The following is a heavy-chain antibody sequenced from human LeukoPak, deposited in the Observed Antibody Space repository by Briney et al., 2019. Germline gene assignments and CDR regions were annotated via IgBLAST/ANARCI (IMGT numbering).Heavy chain of an antibody. J-gene: IGHJ5*02. CDR1: AYTFSAYD. CDR3: VRGLYRGYCTTTTCYRLDP. Sequence: ASVKVSCKASAYTFSAYDVKWVRQATGQGLEWMGWMNPDSGNTGYAQKFQGRVTFTRNTSISTAYMELSSLTSDDTAVYYCVRGLYRGYCTTTTCYRLDPWGQGTQVTVSS. D-gene: IGHD2-2*02. V-gene: IGHV1-8*03. CDR2: MNPDSGNT.